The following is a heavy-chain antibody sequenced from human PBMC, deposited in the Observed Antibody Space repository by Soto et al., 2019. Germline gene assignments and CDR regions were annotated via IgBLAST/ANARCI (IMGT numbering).Heavy chain of an antibody. J-gene: IGHJ4*02. CDR2: ISGRGSTT. D-gene: IGHD6-13*01. CDR3: AKSFGYSNSWPPFDY. Sequence: SLRLSCAASGFTFSNYAMSWVRQAPGKGLEWVSSISGRGSTTFYADSVKGRFTISRDNSKNTLYLQMNSLRAEDTAVYYCAKSFGYSNSWPPFDYWGQGTLVTVSS. V-gene: IGHV3-23*01. CDR1: GFTFSNYA.